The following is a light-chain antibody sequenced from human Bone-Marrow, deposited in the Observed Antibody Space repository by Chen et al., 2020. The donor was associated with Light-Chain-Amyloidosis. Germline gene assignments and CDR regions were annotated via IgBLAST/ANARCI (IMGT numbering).Light chain of an antibody. CDR1: SSNIGINY. Sequence: QSVLTQPPSASGTPGQRVTISWSGASSNIGINYVYWYQQFPGEAPNLLIHRNKQRPSGVPDRFSASKSGTSAFLAISGLRSEDEADYYCAAWDGSLSGYVFGTGTKVIVL. CDR2: RNK. J-gene: IGLJ1*01. V-gene: IGLV1-47*01. CDR3: AAWDGSLSGYV.